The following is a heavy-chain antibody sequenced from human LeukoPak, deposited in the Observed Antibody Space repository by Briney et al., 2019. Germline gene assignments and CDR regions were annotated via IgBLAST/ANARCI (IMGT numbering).Heavy chain of an antibody. J-gene: IGHJ5*02. CDR3: ARAYSITIFGVVTPFDP. CDR1: GGTFSSYA. Sequence: ASVKVPCKASGGTFSSYAFNWVRQAPGQGLEWMGGIIPLFGTANYAQKFQGRVTITADESTSTAYMELSSLRSEDTAVYYCARAYSITIFGVVTPFDPWGQGALVTVSS. D-gene: IGHD3-3*01. CDR2: IIPLFGTA. V-gene: IGHV1-69*13.